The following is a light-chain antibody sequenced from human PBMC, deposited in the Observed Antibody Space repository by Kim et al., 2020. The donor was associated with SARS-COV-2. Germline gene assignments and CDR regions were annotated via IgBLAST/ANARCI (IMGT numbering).Light chain of an antibody. CDR1: QSITSNY. CDR2: GAS. CDR3: QHYGSSPWT. Sequence: EIVLTQSPGTLSLSPGERATLSCRASQSITSNYLAWYQQKPGQAPRLLIYGASNRATGIPDRFSGSGSGTDFTLTISRLEPEDFAVYYCQHYGSSPWTFGQETKLEI. V-gene: IGKV3-20*01. J-gene: IGKJ1*01.